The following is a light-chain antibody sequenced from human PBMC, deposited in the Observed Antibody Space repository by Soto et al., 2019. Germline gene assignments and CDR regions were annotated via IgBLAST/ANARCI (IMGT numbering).Light chain of an antibody. CDR2: TSS. CDR3: QQSYSTPPT. V-gene: IGKV1-39*01. CDR1: QSVSGW. J-gene: IGKJ1*01. Sequence: DIQMTQSPSTLSASVGDTVTVTCRASQSVSGWLAWYQQKPGKAPTLLMFTSSNLQSGVPSRFSGSGSGTDFILTISSLQPEDFATYYCQQSYSTPPTFGQGTKVDI.